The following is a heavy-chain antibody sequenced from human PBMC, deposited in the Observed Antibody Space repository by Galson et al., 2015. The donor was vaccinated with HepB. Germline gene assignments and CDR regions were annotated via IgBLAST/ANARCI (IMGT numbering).Heavy chain of an antibody. D-gene: IGHD3-10*01. CDR1: GFRFNSYG. Sequence: LRLSCAASGFRFNSYGVHWVRQAPGRGLQWVAFISYDGTNKYYGDSVKGRFTISRDNSKTTLYLQMNGLRGEDTAVYYCAKDGLYFGSGTHSNAMDVWGQGTTVIVSS. CDR3: AKDGLYFGSGTHSNAMDV. CDR2: ISYDGTNK. V-gene: IGHV3-30*18. J-gene: IGHJ6*02.